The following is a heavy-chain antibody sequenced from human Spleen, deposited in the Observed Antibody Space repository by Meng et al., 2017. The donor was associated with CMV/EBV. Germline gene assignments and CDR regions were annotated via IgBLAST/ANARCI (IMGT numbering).Heavy chain of an antibody. CDR1: CDSITSADYY. Sequence: LTCDVSCDSITSADYYWSWIRQAPGKGLEWIGNIYYTGTRYYNPSFKSRVTISQDTSKNHFSLSLSSVTAADTAVYFCARVPKWYFDLWGRGTLVTVSS. J-gene: IGHJ2*01. CDR3: ARVPKWYFDL. CDR2: IYYTGTR. V-gene: IGHV4-30-4*08.